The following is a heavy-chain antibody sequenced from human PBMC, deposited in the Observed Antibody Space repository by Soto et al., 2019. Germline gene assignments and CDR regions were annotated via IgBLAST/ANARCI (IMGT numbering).Heavy chain of an antibody. V-gene: IGHV4-34*01. CDR3: ARGPYQYYYYGMDV. CDR1: GGSFSGYY. J-gene: IGHJ6*02. Sequence: SETLSLTCAVYGGSFSGYYWSWIRQPPGKGLEWIGEINHSGSTNYNPSLKSRVTISVDTSKNQFSLKLSSVTAADTAVYYCARGPYQYYYYGMDVWGQGTTVTVSS. D-gene: IGHD2-2*01. CDR2: INHSGST.